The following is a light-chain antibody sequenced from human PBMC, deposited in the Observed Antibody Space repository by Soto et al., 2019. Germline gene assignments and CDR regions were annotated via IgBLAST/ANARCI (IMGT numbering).Light chain of an antibody. CDR1: SSDVGGYNY. Sequence: QSALTQPASVSGSPGQSITISCTGTSSDVGGYNYVSWYQQHPGKAPKLMIYEVSNRPSGVSNRFSGSKSGNTASLTISGLQAEDEADYYCSSYTSSAPPVVFGGGTNLTVL. CDR2: EVS. V-gene: IGLV2-14*01. J-gene: IGLJ2*01. CDR3: SSYTSSAPPVV.